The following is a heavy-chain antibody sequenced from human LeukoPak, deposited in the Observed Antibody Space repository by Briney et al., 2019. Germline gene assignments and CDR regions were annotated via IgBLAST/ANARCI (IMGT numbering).Heavy chain of an antibody. J-gene: IGHJ4*02. D-gene: IGHD3-16*01. Sequence: PSETLSLTCTVSGGSISSGSYYWSWIRQPAGKGLEWIGRIYTSGSTNYNPSLKSRVTISVDTSKNQFSLKLSSVTAADTAVYCCARDEAGGLDYWGQGTLVTVSS. CDR1: GGSISSGSYY. CDR3: ARDEAGGLDY. V-gene: IGHV4-61*02. CDR2: IYTSGST.